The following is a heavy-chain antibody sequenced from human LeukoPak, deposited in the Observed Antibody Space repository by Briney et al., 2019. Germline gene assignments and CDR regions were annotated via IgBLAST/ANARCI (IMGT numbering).Heavy chain of an antibody. V-gene: IGHV3-23*01. J-gene: IGHJ4*02. CDR2: ISGSGGST. CDR1: GFAFSSYA. CDR3: AKGPLRRLWPFDY. D-gene: IGHD5-18*01. Sequence: GGSLRLSCAASGFAFSSYAMSWVRQAPGKGLEWVSAISGSGGSTYYADSVKGRFTISRDNSKNTLYLQMNSLRAEDTAVYYCAKGPLRRLWPFDYWGQGTLVTVSS.